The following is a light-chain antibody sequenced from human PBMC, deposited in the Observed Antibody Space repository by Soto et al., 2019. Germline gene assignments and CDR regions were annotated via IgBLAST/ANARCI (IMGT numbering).Light chain of an antibody. CDR2: EVS. CDR1: SSDVGGYNY. V-gene: IGLV2-14*01. CDR3: SSYTSRSIDYV. J-gene: IGLJ1*01. Sequence: QSALTQPASVSGSPGQSITISCTGTSSDVGGYNYVSWYQQHPGKAPRLMIYEVSNRPSGVSNRFSGSKSGNTASLTISGLQAEDEADYYCSSYTSRSIDYVFGTGTMLTVL.